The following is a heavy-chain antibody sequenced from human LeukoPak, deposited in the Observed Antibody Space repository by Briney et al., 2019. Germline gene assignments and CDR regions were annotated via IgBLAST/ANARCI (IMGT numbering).Heavy chain of an antibody. CDR3: ARSPGGRGDFDY. Sequence: GGSLRLSCAASGFTFSNYWMHWVRQAPGKGLEWVSGISASGGSTYYADSVKGRFTISRDNSKNTLYLQMNSLRAEDTAVYYCARSPGGRGDFDYWGQGTLVTVSS. D-gene: IGHD5-24*01. CDR1: GFTFSNYW. J-gene: IGHJ4*02. CDR2: ISASGGST. V-gene: IGHV3-23*01.